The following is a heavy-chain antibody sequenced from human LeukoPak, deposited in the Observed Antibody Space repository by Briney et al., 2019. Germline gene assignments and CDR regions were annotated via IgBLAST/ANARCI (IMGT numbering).Heavy chain of an antibody. V-gene: IGHV3-21*01. Sequence: GGSLRLSCAASGFTFSSYSMNWVRQAPGKGLEWVSSISSSSSYIYYADSVKGRFTISRDNAKNSLYLQMNSLRAEDTAVYYCARGGKTRGSYSDYWGQGTLVTVSS. CDR3: ARGGKTRGSYSDY. CDR2: ISSSSSYI. D-gene: IGHD1-26*01. J-gene: IGHJ4*02. CDR1: GFTFSSYS.